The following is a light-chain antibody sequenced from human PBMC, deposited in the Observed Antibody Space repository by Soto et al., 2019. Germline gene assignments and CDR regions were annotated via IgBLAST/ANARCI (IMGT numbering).Light chain of an antibody. CDR3: HHYDNAAGT. Sequence: EIVMTQSPDILSVSPGDGATLSCRASQNVRTKLAWYQQKAGQAPRLLIYGSSTRATGIPDRFSGSGSGTEFTLTISPLQSEDFALYFCHHYDNAAGTFGGGTKVDIK. V-gene: IGKV3-15*01. CDR1: QNVRTK. J-gene: IGKJ4*01. CDR2: GSS.